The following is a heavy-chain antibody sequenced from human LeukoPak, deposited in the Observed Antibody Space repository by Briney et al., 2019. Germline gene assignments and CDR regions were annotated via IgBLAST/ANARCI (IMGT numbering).Heavy chain of an antibody. D-gene: IGHD1-14*01. CDR1: GYTFTSYY. CDR2: INPSGGST. CDR3: ARVGNDGTADY. V-gene: IGHV1-46*01. Sequence: ASVKVSCKASGYTFTSYYMHWVRQAPGQGLEWMGIINPSGGSTSYAQKFQGRATMTRDTSTSTVYMELSSLRSEDTAVYYCARVGNDGTADYWGQGTLDTVSS. J-gene: IGHJ4*02.